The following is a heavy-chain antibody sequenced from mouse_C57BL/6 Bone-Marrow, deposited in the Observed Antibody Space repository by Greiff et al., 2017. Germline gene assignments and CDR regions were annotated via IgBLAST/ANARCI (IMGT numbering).Heavy chain of an antibody. CDR3: AKEGLFYYDSSWYFDV. J-gene: IGHJ1*03. Sequence: EVQRVESGGGLVKPGGSLKLSCAASGFTFSDYGMHWVRQAPEKGLEWVAYISRGSSTIYYADTVKGRFTISRDNAKNTLFLQMTSLRSEDTAMYYCAKEGLFYYDSSWYFDVWGTGTTVTVSS. V-gene: IGHV5-17*01. D-gene: IGHD1-1*01. CDR2: ISRGSSTI. CDR1: GFTFSDYG.